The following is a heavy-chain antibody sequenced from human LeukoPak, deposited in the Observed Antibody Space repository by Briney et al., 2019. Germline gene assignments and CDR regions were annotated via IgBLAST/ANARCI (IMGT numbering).Heavy chain of an antibody. D-gene: IGHD3-9*01. CDR1: GFTFSSYG. CDR3: ARNGSLRYFDWLFEGDAFDI. CDR2: ISYDGSNK. V-gene: IGHV3-30*03. Sequence: PGGSLRLSCAASGFTFSSYGMHWVRQAPGKGLEWVAVISYDGSNKYYADSVKGRFTISRDNSKNTLYLQMNSLRAEDTAVYYCARNGSLRYFDWLFEGDAFDIWGQGKMVTVSS. J-gene: IGHJ3*02.